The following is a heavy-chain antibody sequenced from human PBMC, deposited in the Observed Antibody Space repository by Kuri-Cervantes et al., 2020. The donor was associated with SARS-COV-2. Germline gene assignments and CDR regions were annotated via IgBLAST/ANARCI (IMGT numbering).Heavy chain of an antibody. J-gene: IGHJ6*02. CDR2: LRNDGSNE. Sequence: GESLKISCATSGFPYSDYGMHWVRQAPGKGLEWVAFLRNDGSNERYTDSVKGRFTISRDNSKNTLYLQMNSLRAEDTAVYYVSAAPYYYYGMDVWGQGTTVTVSS. V-gene: IGHV3-30*02. D-gene: IGHD2-2*01. CDR3: SAAPYYYYGMDV. CDR1: GFPYSDYG.